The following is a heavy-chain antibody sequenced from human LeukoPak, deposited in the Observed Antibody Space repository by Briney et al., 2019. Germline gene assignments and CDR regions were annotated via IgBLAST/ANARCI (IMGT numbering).Heavy chain of an antibody. Sequence: GGSLRLSCAASGFTFSDYSMNWVRQAPGKGLEWVSYISSGSSTIYYADSVKGRFTISRDNAKKSLYLQMNSLRAEDTAVYYCAKLHYYYDSSGPLDYWGQGTLVTVSS. CDR2: ISSGSSTI. J-gene: IGHJ4*02. D-gene: IGHD3-22*01. CDR1: GFTFSDYS. V-gene: IGHV3-48*04. CDR3: AKLHYYYDSSGPLDY.